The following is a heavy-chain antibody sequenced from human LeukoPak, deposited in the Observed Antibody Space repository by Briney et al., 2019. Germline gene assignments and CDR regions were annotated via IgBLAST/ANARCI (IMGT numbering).Heavy chain of an antibody. J-gene: IGHJ6*02. Sequence: SVKVSCKASGGTFSSYAISWVRQAPGQGLEWMGGIIPIFGTANYAQKFQGRVTITADESTSTAYMELSSLRSEDTAVYYCVRTNYDILTGYPPYYYGMDVWGQGTTVTVSS. CDR3: VRTNYDILTGYPPYYYGMDV. V-gene: IGHV1-69*13. CDR2: IIPIFGTA. CDR1: GGTFSSYA. D-gene: IGHD3-9*01.